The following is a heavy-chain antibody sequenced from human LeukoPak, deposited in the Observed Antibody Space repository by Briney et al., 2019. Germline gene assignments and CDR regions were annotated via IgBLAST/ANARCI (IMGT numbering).Heavy chain of an antibody. Sequence: GGSLRLSCVASGFTFSSYAMSWVRQAPGKGLEWVSAISGSGGSIYYTDSVKGRFTISRDNSKNTLYLQMNSLRAEDTAVYYCAKSFRWSRNDYGSGSFDYWGQGTLVTVSS. CDR3: AKSFRWSRNDYGSGSFDY. CDR2: ISGSGGSI. J-gene: IGHJ4*02. CDR1: GFTFSSYA. D-gene: IGHD3-10*01. V-gene: IGHV3-23*01.